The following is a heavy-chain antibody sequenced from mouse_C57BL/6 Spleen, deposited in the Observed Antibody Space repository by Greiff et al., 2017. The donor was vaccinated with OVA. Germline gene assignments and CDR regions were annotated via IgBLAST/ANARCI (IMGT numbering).Heavy chain of an antibody. CDR1: GYTFTDYY. D-gene: IGHD2-3*01. CDR2: IYPGSGNT. Sequence: VQGVESGAELVRPGASVKLSCKASGYTFTDYYINWVKQRPGQGLEWIARIYPGSGNTYYNEKFKGKATLTAEKSSSTAYMQLSSLTSEDSAVYFCARFDDGYYFDYWGQGTTLTVSS. J-gene: IGHJ2*01. V-gene: IGHV1-76*01. CDR3: ARFDDGYYFDY.